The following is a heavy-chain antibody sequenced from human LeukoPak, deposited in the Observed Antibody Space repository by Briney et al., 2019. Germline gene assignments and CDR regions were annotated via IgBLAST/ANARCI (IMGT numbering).Heavy chain of an antibody. Sequence: PSETLSLTCAVYGGSFSGYYWSWIRQPPGKGLEWIGEINNSGSTNYNPSLKSRVTISVDTSKNQFSLKLSSVTAADTAVYYCARGYSSSWYRGYFDYWGQGTLVTVSS. J-gene: IGHJ4*02. D-gene: IGHD6-13*01. CDR3: ARGYSSSWYRGYFDY. CDR2: INNSGST. CDR1: GGSFSGYY. V-gene: IGHV4-34*01.